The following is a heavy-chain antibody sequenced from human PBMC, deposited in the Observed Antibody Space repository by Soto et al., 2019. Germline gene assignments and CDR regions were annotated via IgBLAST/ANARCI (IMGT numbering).Heavy chain of an antibody. CDR1: GFSLSTSGMC. CDR2: IDWDDDK. V-gene: IGHV2-70*01. D-gene: IGHD4-17*01. J-gene: IGHJ5*02. CDR3: ARIQPTENWFDP. Sequence: SGPTLVNPTQTLTLTCTFSGFSLSTSGMCVSWIRQPPGKALQWLALIDWDDDKYYSTSLKTRLTISKDTSKNQVFLTRPNMDPVATATYYCARIQPTENWFDPWGWGTLVAVSS.